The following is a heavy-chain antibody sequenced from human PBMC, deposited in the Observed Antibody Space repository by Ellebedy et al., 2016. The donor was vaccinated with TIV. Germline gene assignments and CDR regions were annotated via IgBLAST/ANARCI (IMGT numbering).Heavy chain of an antibody. V-gene: IGHV4-39*07. CDR1: GGSISSHLHY. CDR3: ARVSGSAAVYYYYYYMDV. D-gene: IGHD3-10*01. Sequence: MPGGSLRLSCTVSGGSISSHLHYWGWIRQPPGKGLEWIGSIYFSETTAYNPSLKSRVSMSLDTPKSQFSLNLNSVTAADTAIYYCARVSGSAAVYYYYYYMDVWGTGTTVTVSS. J-gene: IGHJ6*03. CDR2: IYFSETT.